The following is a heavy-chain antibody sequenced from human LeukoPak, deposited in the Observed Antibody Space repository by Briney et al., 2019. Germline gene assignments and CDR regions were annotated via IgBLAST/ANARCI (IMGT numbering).Heavy chain of an antibody. CDR3: ARERTSGWDAFDT. Sequence: TGGSVRLSCVASGFTFSSFWMHWVRQAPGKGLVWVSRINSVGSSTSYADSVKGRFTISRDNAKNTLYLQMNSLRAEDTAVYYCARERTSGWDAFDTWGQGTLVTVSS. D-gene: IGHD6-19*01. V-gene: IGHV3-74*01. CDR1: GFTFSSFW. J-gene: IGHJ5*02. CDR2: INSVGSST.